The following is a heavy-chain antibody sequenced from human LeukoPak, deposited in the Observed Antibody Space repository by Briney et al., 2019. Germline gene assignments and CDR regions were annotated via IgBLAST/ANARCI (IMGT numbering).Heavy chain of an antibody. CDR1: GFTFSSYS. CDR3: ARRVAVPGTYDYGMDV. Sequence: GGSPRLSCAASGFTFSSYSMNWVRQAPGKGLEWVSSISSSSSYIYYAGSVKGRFTISRDNAKNSLYLQMNSLRGEDTAVYYCARRVAVPGTYDYGMDVWGQGTIVTVSS. V-gene: IGHV3-21*01. CDR2: ISSSSSYI. D-gene: IGHD6-13*01. J-gene: IGHJ6*01.